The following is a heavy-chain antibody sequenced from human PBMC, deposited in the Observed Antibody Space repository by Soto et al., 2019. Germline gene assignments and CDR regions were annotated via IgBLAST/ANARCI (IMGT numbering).Heavy chain of an antibody. J-gene: IGHJ4*02. D-gene: IGHD3-10*01. CDR3: ARDRGSYYNGSGSYYFDY. CDR1: GGSISSSNW. CDR2: IYHSGST. V-gene: IGHV4-4*02. Sequence: SETLSLTCAVSGGSISSSNWWSWVRQPPGKGLEWIGEIYHSGSTNYNPSLKSRVTISVDKSKNQFSLKLSSVTAADTAVYYCARDRGSYYNGSGSYYFDYWGQGTLVTVS.